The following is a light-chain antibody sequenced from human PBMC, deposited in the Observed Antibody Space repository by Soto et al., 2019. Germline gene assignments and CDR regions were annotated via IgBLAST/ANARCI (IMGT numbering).Light chain of an antibody. CDR2: AAS. CDR1: QGIRND. CDR3: LQDYNYPPRT. Sequence: AIQMTQSPSSLSASVGDRVTITCRASQGIRNDLGWYQQKPGKAPKLLIYAASSLQSGVPSRFSGSGSGTDFTLTISSLQPEDFATYYCLQDYNYPPRTFGQGTKVEI. V-gene: IGKV1-6*01. J-gene: IGKJ1*01.